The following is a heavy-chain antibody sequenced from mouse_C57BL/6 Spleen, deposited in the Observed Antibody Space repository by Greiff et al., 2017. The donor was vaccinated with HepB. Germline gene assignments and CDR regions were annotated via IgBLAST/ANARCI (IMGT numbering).Heavy chain of an antibody. V-gene: IGHV1-9*01. CDR2: ILPGSGST. Sequence: VQLQQSGAELMKPGASVKLSCKATGYTFTGHWIEWVKQRPGHGLEWIGEILPGSGSTNDNEKFKGKATFTADTSSNTAYMQLSSLTTEDSAIYYCKRAYYDYDFDYWGQGTTLTVSS. CDR3: KRAYYDYDFDY. D-gene: IGHD2-4*01. J-gene: IGHJ2*01. CDR1: GYTFTGHW.